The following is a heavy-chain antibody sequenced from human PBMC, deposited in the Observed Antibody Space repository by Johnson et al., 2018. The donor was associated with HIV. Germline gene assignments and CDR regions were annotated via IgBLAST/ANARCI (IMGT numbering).Heavy chain of an antibody. CDR3: ARDSAYCGGECHDAFDI. Sequence: QVQLVESGGGVVQPGRSLRLSCAASGFTFSSYGMHWVRQAPGKGLEWVAVIWNDRSNIYYADSVKGRFTISRDNSKNTLYLQMNSLRAEDTAVYYCARDSAYCGGECHDAFDIWGQGTMVTVSS. V-gene: IGHV3-33*01. D-gene: IGHD2-21*01. CDR2: IWNDRSNI. CDR1: GFTFSSYG. J-gene: IGHJ3*02.